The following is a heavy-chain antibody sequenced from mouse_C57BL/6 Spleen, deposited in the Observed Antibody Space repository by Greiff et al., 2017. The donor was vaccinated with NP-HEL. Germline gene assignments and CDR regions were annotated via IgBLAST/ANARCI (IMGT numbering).Heavy chain of an antibody. V-gene: IGHV5-4*03. J-gene: IGHJ3*01. CDR1: GFTFSSYA. D-gene: IGHD1-1*01. CDR3: ASPQYYGSSQFAY. Sequence: EVKLVESGGGLVKPGGSLKLSCAASGFTFSSYAMSWVRQTPEKRLEWVATISDGGSYTYYPDNVKGRFTISRDNAKNNLYLQMSHLKSEDTAMYYCASPQYYGSSQFAYWGQGTLVTVSA. CDR2: ISDGGSYT.